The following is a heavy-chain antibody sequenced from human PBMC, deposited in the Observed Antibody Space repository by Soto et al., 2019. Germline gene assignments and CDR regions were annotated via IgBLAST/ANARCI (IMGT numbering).Heavy chain of an antibody. D-gene: IGHD2-2*01. Sequence: SVKVSCKASGGTFSSYAISWVRQAPGQGLEWMGGIIPIFGTANYAQKFQGRVTITADKSTSTAYMELSSLRSEDTAVYYCASEFCTSCYRTGYNWFDPWGQGTLVTVSS. CDR3: ASEFCTSCYRTGYNWFDP. CDR2: IIPIFGTA. V-gene: IGHV1-69*06. CDR1: GGTFSSYA. J-gene: IGHJ5*02.